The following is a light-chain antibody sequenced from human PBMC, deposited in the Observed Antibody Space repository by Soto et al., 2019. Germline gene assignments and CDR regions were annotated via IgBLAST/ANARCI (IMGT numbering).Light chain of an antibody. CDR1: SGHNSYA. Sequence: QPVLTQSPSASASLGASVKLTCTLSSGHNSYAIAWHQQQPEKGPRYLMKLNSDGSHSKWDGITDRFSGSSSGAERYLTISSLQSEDEADYYCQTWGTGIQVFGTGTKVTVL. V-gene: IGLV4-69*01. CDR3: QTWGTGIQV. J-gene: IGLJ1*01. CDR2: LNSDGSH.